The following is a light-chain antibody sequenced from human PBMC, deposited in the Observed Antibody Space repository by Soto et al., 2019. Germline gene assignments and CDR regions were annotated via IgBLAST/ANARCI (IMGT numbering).Light chain of an antibody. CDR2: GAS. CDR3: QHYGGSPSFT. Sequence: EIVLTQSPGTLSLSPGERATLSCRASQSVSSSYLGWYQQKPGQAPSLLLYGASGRATGIPDRFSGSGSGTDFTLSISRLEPEDFAGYYCQHYGGSPSFTFGPGTKVDIK. CDR1: QSVSSSY. V-gene: IGKV3-20*01. J-gene: IGKJ3*01.